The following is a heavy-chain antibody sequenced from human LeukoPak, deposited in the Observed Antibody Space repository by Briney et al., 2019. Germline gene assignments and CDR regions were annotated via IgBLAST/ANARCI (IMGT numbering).Heavy chain of an antibody. CDR2: ISYDGSNK. J-gene: IGHJ4*02. D-gene: IGHD3-10*01. Sequence: GGSLRLSCAASGFTFSSYAMHWVRQAPGKGLEWVAVISYDGSNKYYADSVKGRFTISRDNSKNTLYLQMNSLRAEDTAVYYCARDRPYYGSGSPSYWGQGTLVTVSS. CDR1: GFTFSSYA. CDR3: ARDRPYYGSGSPSY. V-gene: IGHV3-30-3*01.